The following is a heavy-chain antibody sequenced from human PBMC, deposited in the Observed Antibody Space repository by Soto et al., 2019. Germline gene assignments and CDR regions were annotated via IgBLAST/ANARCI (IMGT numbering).Heavy chain of an antibody. CDR1: GFSLSNSGVG. CDR2: LYWDDDK. J-gene: IGHJ4*02. D-gene: IGHD3-22*01. Sequence: QITLKESGPTLVKPTQTLTLTCTFSGFSLSNSGVGVAWIRQHPGKALEWLALLYWDDDKRYSPSLKSRLTIAKDTSKNQVVLTMNNMDPVDTATYYCAQAYYYESSGYYVDYWGQGTLVTVSS. V-gene: IGHV2-5*02. CDR3: AQAYYYESSGYYVDY.